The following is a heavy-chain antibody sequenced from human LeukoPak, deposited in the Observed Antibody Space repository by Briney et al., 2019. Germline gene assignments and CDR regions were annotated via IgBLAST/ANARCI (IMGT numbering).Heavy chain of an antibody. CDR2: INHSGST. CDR3: ARRGPTVTATDY. D-gene: IGHD4-17*01. Sequence: PSETLSLTCAVYGGSFSGYYWSWIRQPPGKGLEWIGEINHSGSTNYNPSLKSRVTISVDTSKNQFSLKLSSVTAADTAVYYCARRGPTVTATDYWGQGTLVTVSS. CDR1: GGSFSGYY. V-gene: IGHV4-34*01. J-gene: IGHJ4*02.